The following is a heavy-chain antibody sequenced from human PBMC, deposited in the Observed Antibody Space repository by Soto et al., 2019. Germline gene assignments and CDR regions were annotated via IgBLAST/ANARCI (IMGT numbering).Heavy chain of an antibody. Sequence: QLQLQESGPGLVKPSETLSLTCTVSGGSISSSSYYWGWIRQPPGKGLEWIGSIYYSGSTYYNPSLKSRGSISVDTSNHRFSLILGFVTAADAAVYYCAGHEEMGGFLDWSPQNIFACWGQGTLVTVS. CDR3: AGHEEMGGFLDWSPQNIFAC. CDR2: IYYSGST. J-gene: IGHJ4*02. CDR1: GGSISSSSYY. V-gene: IGHV4-39*01. D-gene: IGHD3-3*01.